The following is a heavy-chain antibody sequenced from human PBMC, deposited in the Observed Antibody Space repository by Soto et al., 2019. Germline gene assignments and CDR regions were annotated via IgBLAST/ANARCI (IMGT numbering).Heavy chain of an antibody. V-gene: IGHV1-69*02. CDR1: GGTFSSYT. CDR2: IIPILGIA. D-gene: IGHD3-10*01. CDR3: ARGPGSELHFEY. J-gene: IGHJ4*02. Sequence: QVQLVQSGAEVKKPGSSVKVSCKASGGTFSSYTISWVRQAPGQGLEWMGRIIPILGIANYAQKFQGRVTITADKSTSTAYMELSSLRSEDTAVYYCARGPGSELHFEYWGQGTLVTVSS.